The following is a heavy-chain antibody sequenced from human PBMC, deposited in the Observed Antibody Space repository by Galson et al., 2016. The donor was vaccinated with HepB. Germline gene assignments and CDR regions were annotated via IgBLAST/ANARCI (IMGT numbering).Heavy chain of an antibody. CDR2: ISSSSSTI. J-gene: IGHJ3*02. Sequence: SLRLSCAASGFSFSTYSMNWVRQAPGKGLEWISYISSSSSTIDYADSVTGRFTISRDNAKNSLYLQMNSLSDEDTAVYYCASGNYYDSSGYYYDAFDIWGQGTLVTVSS. CDR1: GFSFSTYS. CDR3: ASGNYYDSSGYYYDAFDI. D-gene: IGHD3-22*01. V-gene: IGHV3-48*02.